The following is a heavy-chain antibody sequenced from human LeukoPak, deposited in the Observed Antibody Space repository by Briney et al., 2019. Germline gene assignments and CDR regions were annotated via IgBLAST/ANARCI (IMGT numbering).Heavy chain of an antibody. CDR3: AKDLITMFRGVPNY. CDR1: GFTFSSYG. D-gene: IGHD3-10*01. CDR2: IRYDGSDK. J-gene: IGHJ4*02. V-gene: IGHV3-30*02. Sequence: GGSLRLSCAASGFTFSSYGMHWVRQAPGKGLEWVAFIRYDGSDKYYADSVKGRFTISRDNSENTLYLQMNSLRVEDTAVYYCAKDLITMFRGVPNYWGQGTLVTISS.